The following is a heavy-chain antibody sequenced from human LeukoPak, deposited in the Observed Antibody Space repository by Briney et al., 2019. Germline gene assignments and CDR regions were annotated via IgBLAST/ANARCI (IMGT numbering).Heavy chain of an antibody. J-gene: IGHJ6*02. CDR3: ARTPYDIVVVPAAPPTYYYYYYGMDV. V-gene: IGHV4-34*01. CDR2: INHSGST. CDR1: GGSISSYY. D-gene: IGHD2-2*01. Sequence: SETLSLTCTVSGGSISSYYWSWIRQPPGKGLEWIGEINHSGSTNYNPSLKSRVTISVDTSKNQFSLKLSSVTAADTAVYYCARTPYDIVVVPAAPPTYYYYYYGMDVWGQGTTVTVSS.